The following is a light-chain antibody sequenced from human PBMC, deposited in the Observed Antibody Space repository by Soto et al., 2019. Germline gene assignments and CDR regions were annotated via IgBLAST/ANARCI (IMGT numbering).Light chain of an antibody. CDR3: QQYNTFSRT. V-gene: IGKV1-5*03. J-gene: IGKJ1*01. CDR1: QYVRNW. Sequence: DIQMTQSPSTLSASVGDGVTISCRASQYVRNWLAWYQQKPGKAPRLLISKASSLQDGVPSRFSGSGSGTQFTLNITSLRPDDVATYYCQQYNTFSRTFGQGTRVDIK. CDR2: KAS.